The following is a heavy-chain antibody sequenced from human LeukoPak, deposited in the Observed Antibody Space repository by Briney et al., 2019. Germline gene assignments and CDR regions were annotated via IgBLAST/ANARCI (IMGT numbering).Heavy chain of an antibody. D-gene: IGHD3-22*01. Sequence: PVGSLRLSCAASGFTFSSYWMHWVRQAPGKGLVWVSRINTDGSSTSYADSVKGRFTISRDNAKNTLYLQMNSLRAEDTAVYYCAREYYDTSGGFDYWGQGTLVTVSS. V-gene: IGHV3-74*01. CDR2: INTDGSST. J-gene: IGHJ4*02. CDR1: GFTFSSYW. CDR3: AREYYDTSGGFDY.